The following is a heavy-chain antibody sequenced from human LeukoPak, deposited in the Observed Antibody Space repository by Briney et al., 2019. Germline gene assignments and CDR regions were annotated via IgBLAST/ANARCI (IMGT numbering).Heavy chain of an antibody. V-gene: IGHV3-15*01. CDR2: IKSKTDGGTT. Sequence: GGSLRLSCAASGFTFSNAWMSWVRQAPGKGLEWVGRIKSKTDGGTTDYAAPVKGRFTISRDDSKNTLYLQMNSLKTEDTAVYYCARHSETPYGDYVEGYYYYYMDVWGKGTTVTVSS. D-gene: IGHD4-17*01. CDR3: ARHSETPYGDYVEGYYYYYMDV. J-gene: IGHJ6*03. CDR1: GFTFSNAW.